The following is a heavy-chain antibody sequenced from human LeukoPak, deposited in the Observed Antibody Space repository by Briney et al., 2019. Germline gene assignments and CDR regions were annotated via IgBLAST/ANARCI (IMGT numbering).Heavy chain of an antibody. D-gene: IGHD5-18*01. V-gene: IGHV4-39*01. CDR2: IYYSGST. Sequence: SETLSLTCTVSGGSISSSSYYWGWIRQPPGKGLEWIGSIYYSGSTYYNPSLKSRVTISVDTSKNQFSLKLSSVTAADTAVYYCARQAPGYSYGYVYWGQGTLVTVSS. CDR1: GGSISSSSYY. J-gene: IGHJ4*02. CDR3: ARQAPGYSYGYVY.